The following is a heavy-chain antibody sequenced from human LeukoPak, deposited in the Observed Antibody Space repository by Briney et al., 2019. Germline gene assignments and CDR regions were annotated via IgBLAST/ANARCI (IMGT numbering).Heavy chain of an antibody. Sequence: PSETLSLTCTVSGGSISSYYWSWIRQPPGKGLEWIGYIYYSGSTKYNPSLKSRVTLSLYTSKNQFSLNLRSVTAADTGVYYCARMRGDYVVDSWGQGTLVTVSS. CDR3: ARMRGDYVVDS. CDR2: IYYSGST. D-gene: IGHD4-17*01. V-gene: IGHV4-59*01. J-gene: IGHJ5*01. CDR1: GGSISSYY.